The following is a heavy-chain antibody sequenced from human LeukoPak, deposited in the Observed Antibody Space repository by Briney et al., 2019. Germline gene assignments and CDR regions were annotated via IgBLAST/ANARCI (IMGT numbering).Heavy chain of an antibody. CDR2: IRYDGSNK. D-gene: IGHD2-2*01. V-gene: IGHV3-30*02. J-gene: IGHJ4*02. CDR3: AKQTERYCSSTSCSPFDY. CDR1: GFTFSSYG. Sequence: GGSLRLSCAASGFTFSSYGMHWVRQAPGKGLEWVAFIRYDGSNKYYADSVKGRFTISRDNSKNTLYLQMNSLRAEDTAVYYCAKQTERYCSSTSCSPFDYWGQGTLVTVSS.